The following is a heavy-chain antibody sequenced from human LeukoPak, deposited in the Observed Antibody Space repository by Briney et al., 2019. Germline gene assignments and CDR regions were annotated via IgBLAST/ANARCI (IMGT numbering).Heavy chain of an antibody. J-gene: IGHJ4*02. V-gene: IGHV3-15*01. CDR1: GFTFSNAW. Sequence: PGGSLRFSCAASGFTFSNAWMSWVRQAPGKGLEWVGRIKSKTDGGTTDYAAPVKGRFTISRDDSKNTLYLQMNSLKTEDTAVYYCTTLSGYDYYFDYWGQGTLVTVSS. CDR2: IKSKTDGGTT. CDR3: TTLSGYDYYFDY. D-gene: IGHD5-12*01.